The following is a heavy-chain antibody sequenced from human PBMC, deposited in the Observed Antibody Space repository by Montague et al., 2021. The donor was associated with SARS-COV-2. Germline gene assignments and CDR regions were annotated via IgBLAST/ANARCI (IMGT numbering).Heavy chain of an antibody. CDR1: GYSISSGYY. J-gene: IGHJ4*02. CDR2: IYHSGGT. CDR3: ARWYYGSGSYPH. V-gene: IGHV4-38-2*01. Sequence: SETLSLTCSVSGYSISSGYYWGWIRQPPGKGLEWIGNIYHSGGTXYSPSLKSRVTVSVDTSKNQFSLRLSSVTAAGTAVYYCARWYYGSGSYPHWGQGTLVTVSS. D-gene: IGHD3-10*01.